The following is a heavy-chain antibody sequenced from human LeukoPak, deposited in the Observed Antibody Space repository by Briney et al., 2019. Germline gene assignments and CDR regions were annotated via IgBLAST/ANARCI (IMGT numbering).Heavy chain of an antibody. Sequence: PGGSLILSCAASGFTFSSYAMNWVRQAPGKGLEWVSGISGSGGSTYYADSVKGRFTISRDNSKNTLSLQMTSLRAEDTAVYYCAKAPFTVTFYFDYWGQGTLVTVSS. D-gene: IGHD4-17*01. CDR2: ISGSGGST. CDR1: GFTFSSYA. CDR3: AKAPFTVTFYFDY. V-gene: IGHV3-23*01. J-gene: IGHJ4*02.